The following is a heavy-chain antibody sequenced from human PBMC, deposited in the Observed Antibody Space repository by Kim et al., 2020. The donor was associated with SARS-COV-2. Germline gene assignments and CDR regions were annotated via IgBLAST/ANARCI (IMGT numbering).Heavy chain of an antibody. D-gene: IGHD6-19*01. CDR2: IKQDGSEK. Sequence: GGSLRLSCAASGFTFSSYWMSWVRQAPGKGLEWVANIKQDGSEKYYVDSVKGRFTISRDNAKNSLYLQMNSLRAEDTAVYYCARVGTTSLYSSGWYLAYYYGMDVWGQGTTVTVSS. V-gene: IGHV3-7*03. CDR3: ARVGTTSLYSSGWYLAYYYGMDV. J-gene: IGHJ6*02. CDR1: GFTFSSYW.